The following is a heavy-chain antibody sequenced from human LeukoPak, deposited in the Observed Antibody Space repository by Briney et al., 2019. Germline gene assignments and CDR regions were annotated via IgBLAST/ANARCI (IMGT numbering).Heavy chain of an antibody. D-gene: IGHD3-9*01. CDR2: ISAYNGNT. CDR1: GYTFTSYG. J-gene: IGHJ4*02. Sequence: ASVKVSCKASGYTFTSYGISWVRRAPGQGLEWMGWISAYNGNTNYAQKLQGRVTMTTDTSTSTAYMELRSLRSDDTAVYYCARGSFPPYDILTGFDYWGQGTLVTVSS. V-gene: IGHV1-18*01. CDR3: ARGSFPPYDILTGFDY.